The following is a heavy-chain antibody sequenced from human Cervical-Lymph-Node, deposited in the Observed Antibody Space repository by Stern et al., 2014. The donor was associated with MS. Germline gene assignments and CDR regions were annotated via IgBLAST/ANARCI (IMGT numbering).Heavy chain of an antibody. J-gene: IGHJ4*02. V-gene: IGHV4-59*08. Sequence: VQLVESGPGLVKPSETLSLTCAVSGGSISSRYWGWIRQPPGKGLEWIGLISHSGDTKYNPSLKSRVTISLDTSKTQFPLKVPSVPAADTAVYYCARLSTAVDFWGQGTLVTVSS. CDR1: GGSISSRY. CDR3: ARLSTAVDF. CDR2: ISHSGDT.